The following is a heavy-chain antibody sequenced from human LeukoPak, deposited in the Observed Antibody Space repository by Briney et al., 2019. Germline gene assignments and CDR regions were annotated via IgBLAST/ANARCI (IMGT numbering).Heavy chain of an antibody. CDR3: AREWRSSTSWHYYYYMDV. Sequence: PSETLSLTCAVDGGSFSGYYWSWIRQPPGKGLEWIGEINHSGSTNYNPSLKSRVTISVDTSKNQFSLKLSSVTAADTAVYYCAREWRSSTSWHYYYYMDVWGKGTTVTVSS. V-gene: IGHV4-34*01. CDR1: GGSFSGYY. J-gene: IGHJ6*03. D-gene: IGHD2-2*01. CDR2: INHSGST.